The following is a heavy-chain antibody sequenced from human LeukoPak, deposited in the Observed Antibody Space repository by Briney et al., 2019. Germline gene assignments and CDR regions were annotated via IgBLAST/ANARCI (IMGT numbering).Heavy chain of an antibody. CDR3: ARAPTPYFTYYMDV. J-gene: IGHJ6*03. D-gene: IGHD2-21*01. Sequence: GGSLKLSCAASGFSFSGFGMNWVRQAPGKGLEWISYIGSSGSAGGNIYYAVSVKGRFTVSRDNAKDSLFLQMNSLQDADTAVYYCARAPTPYFTYYMDVWGKGTTVTVSS. V-gene: IGHV3-48*02. CDR1: GFSFSGFG. CDR2: IGSSGSAGGNI.